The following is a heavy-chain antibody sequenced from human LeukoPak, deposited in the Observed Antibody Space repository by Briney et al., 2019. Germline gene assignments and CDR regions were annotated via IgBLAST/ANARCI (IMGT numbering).Heavy chain of an antibody. V-gene: IGHV3-23*01. J-gene: IGHJ4*02. D-gene: IGHD3-9*01. CDR3: AKFYDILTGYIDY. Sequence: PGGSLRLSCAASGFTFSSCAVSWVRQAPGKGLEWVSAITGSGGYTYNADSVKGRFTISRDNSKNTLYLQMNSLRAEDTAVYYCAKFYDILTGYIDYWGQGTLVTVSS. CDR2: ITGSGGYT. CDR1: GFTFSSCA.